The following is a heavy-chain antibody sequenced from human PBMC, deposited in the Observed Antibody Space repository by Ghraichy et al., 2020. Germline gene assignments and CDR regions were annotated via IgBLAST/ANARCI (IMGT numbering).Heavy chain of an antibody. CDR1: GYTFTSDS. Sequence: ASVKVSCKTSGYTFTSDSIGWVRQAPGQGLEWMGCISGNNGNTNYAQKFQGRVTMTTDTSTSTAYMELRSLRSDDTAVYYCARDRSDCYDYWGQGTLVTVSS. CDR3: ARDRSDCYDY. CDR2: ISGNNGNT. V-gene: IGHV1-18*04. D-gene: IGHD2-21*02. J-gene: IGHJ4*02.